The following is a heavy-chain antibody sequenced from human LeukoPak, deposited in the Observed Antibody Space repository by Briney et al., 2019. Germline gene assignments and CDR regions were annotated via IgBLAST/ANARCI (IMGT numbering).Heavy chain of an antibody. V-gene: IGHV1-2*02. CDR1: GYTFTGYY. J-gene: IGHJ4*02. CDR2: INPNSGGT. D-gene: IGHD6-19*01. Sequence: ASVKVSCKASGYTFTGYYMHWVRQAPGQGLEWMGWINPNSGGTNYAQKFQGRVTMTRDTSISTAYMELSRLRSDDTAVYYCARVSHGYSSGWYTDYWGQGTLVTVSS. CDR3: ARVSHGYSSGWYTDY.